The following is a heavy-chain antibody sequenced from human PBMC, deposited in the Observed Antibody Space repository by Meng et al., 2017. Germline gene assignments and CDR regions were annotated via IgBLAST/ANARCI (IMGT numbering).Heavy chain of an antibody. V-gene: IGHV3-15*01. CDR3: SGHVDY. CDR1: GFTCSNAW. J-gene: IGHJ4*01. CDR2: MKSNVDGGTV. Sequence: EVQRVESGGGCGKPGGSLGRSCAGSGFTCSNAWMTWVRQAPGKGLEWIGRMKSNVDGGTVDYAAAVKGRFFISRDDSENTFYLQMNSLKTEDTAVYYCSGHVDYWGHGTLVTVSS.